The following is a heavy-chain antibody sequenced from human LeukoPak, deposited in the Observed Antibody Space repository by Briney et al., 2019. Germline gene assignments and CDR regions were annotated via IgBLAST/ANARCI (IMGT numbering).Heavy chain of an antibody. Sequence: GGSLRLSRAASGMTFSDHWMHWVRQVPGKGLVWVSLIKTDGRTTIYADSVKGRFTISRDNGRSTLYLQMNSLRAEDTAIYYCTTGPSYGYEWWGQGTVVTVSS. CDR1: GMTFSDHW. J-gene: IGHJ1*01. V-gene: IGHV3-74*01. CDR3: TTGPSYGYEW. D-gene: IGHD3-16*01. CDR2: IKTDGRTT.